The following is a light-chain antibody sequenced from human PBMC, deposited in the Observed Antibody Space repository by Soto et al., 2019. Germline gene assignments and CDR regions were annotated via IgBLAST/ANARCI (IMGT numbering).Light chain of an antibody. Sequence: QSVLTQPPSASGTPGQRITISCSGSSSNIGSNTVNWYQQFPGTAPKVLIYANNQRPSGVPDRFSDSKSGTSASLAISGLQSEDEADYYCAAWDDSLNGWVFGGGTKLTVL. CDR1: SSNIGSNT. J-gene: IGLJ3*02. CDR3: AAWDDSLNGWV. V-gene: IGLV1-44*01. CDR2: ANN.